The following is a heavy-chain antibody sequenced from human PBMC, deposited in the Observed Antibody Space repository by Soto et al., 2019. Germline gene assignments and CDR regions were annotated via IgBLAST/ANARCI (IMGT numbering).Heavy chain of an antibody. CDR2: ISGSGGST. Sequence: GGSLRLSCAASGFTFSSYAMSWVGQAPGKGLEWVSAISGSGGSTYYADSVKGRFTISRDNSKNTLYLQMNSLRAEDTAVYYCAKDIYYDSSGYYYYYYGMDVWGQGTTVTVSS. D-gene: IGHD3-22*01. CDR3: AKDIYYDSSGYYYYYYGMDV. CDR1: GFTFSSYA. J-gene: IGHJ6*02. V-gene: IGHV3-23*01.